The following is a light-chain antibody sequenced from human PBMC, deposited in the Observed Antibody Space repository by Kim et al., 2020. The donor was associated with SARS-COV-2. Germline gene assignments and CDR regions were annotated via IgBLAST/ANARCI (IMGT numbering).Light chain of an antibody. CDR3: QQYNNWIT. J-gene: IGKJ5*01. CDR1: QGVSST. Sequence: SVSPGESATPSCRASQGVSSTLAWYQQKPGQAPRLLIYGASTRATGIPARFSGGGSGTDFTLTISSLQSEDFAVYYCQQYNNWITFGQGTQVDIK. V-gene: IGKV3-15*01. CDR2: GAS.